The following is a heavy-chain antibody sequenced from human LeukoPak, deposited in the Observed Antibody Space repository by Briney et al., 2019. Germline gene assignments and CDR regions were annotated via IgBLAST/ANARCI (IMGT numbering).Heavy chain of an antibody. CDR2: IYTSGST. CDR1: GGSISSYY. Sequence: PSETLSLTCTVSGGSISSYYWSWIRQPAGKGLEWIGRIYTSGSTNYNPSLKSRVTMSVDTSKNQFSLKPSSVTAADTAVYYCARDRVQWLLLGGGQRDYWGQGTLVTVSS. J-gene: IGHJ4*02. CDR3: ARDRVQWLLLGGGQRDY. V-gene: IGHV4-4*07. D-gene: IGHD3-3*01.